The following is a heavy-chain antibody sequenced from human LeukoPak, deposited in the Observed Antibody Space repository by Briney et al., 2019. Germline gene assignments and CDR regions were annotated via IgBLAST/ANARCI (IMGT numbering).Heavy chain of an antibody. V-gene: IGHV3-30-3*01. D-gene: IGHD6-6*01. Sequence: PGGSLRLSCAASGFTFSSYAMHWVRQAPGKGLEWVAVISYDGSNKYYADSVKGRFTISRDNSKNTLYLQMNSLRAEDTAVYYCARDSGSSGGTGYWGQGTLVTVSS. CDR1: GFTFSSYA. CDR2: ISYDGSNK. J-gene: IGHJ4*02. CDR3: ARDSGSSGGTGY.